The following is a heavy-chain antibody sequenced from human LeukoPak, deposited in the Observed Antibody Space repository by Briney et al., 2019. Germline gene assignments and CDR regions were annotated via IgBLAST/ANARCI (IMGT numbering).Heavy chain of an antibody. V-gene: IGHV3-21*01. CDR2: ISSSSSYI. Sequence: PGGSLRLSCAASGFTFSSYSMNWVRQAPGKGLEWVSSISSSSSYIYYADSVKGRFTISRDNAKNSLYLQMNSLRAEDTAVYYCARGRRWELGGFDYWGQGTLVTVSS. J-gene: IGHJ4*02. CDR3: ARGRRWELGGFDY. D-gene: IGHD1-26*01. CDR1: GFTFSSYS.